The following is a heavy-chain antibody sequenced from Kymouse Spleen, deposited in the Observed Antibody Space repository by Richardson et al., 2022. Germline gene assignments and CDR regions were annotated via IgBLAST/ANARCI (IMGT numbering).Heavy chain of an antibody. CDR2: INHSGST. CDR1: GGSFSGYY. J-gene: IGHJ6*02. Sequence: QVQLQQWGAGLLKPSETLSLTCAVYGGSFSGYYWSWIRQPPGKGLEWIGEINHSGSTNYNPSLKSRVTISVDTSKNQFSLKLSSVTAADTAVYYCARRLWFGELWMDVWGQGTTVTVSS. D-gene: IGHD3-10*01. V-gene: IGHV4-34*01. CDR3: ARRLWFGELWMDV.